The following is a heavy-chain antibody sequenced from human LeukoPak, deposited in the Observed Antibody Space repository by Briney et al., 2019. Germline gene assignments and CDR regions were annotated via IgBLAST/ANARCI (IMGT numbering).Heavy chain of an antibody. Sequence: GGSLRLSCATSGFIFSHHGMHWVRQAPGKGLEWVAFIRYDGSNKYYADSVKGRFTISRDNSKNTLYLQMKSLRAEDTAVYYCAKGGGYEAQYYYYYLDVWGKGTTVTISS. CDR3: AKGGGYEAQYYYYYLDV. V-gene: IGHV3-30*02. D-gene: IGHD5-12*01. J-gene: IGHJ6*03. CDR1: GFIFSHHG. CDR2: IRYDGSNK.